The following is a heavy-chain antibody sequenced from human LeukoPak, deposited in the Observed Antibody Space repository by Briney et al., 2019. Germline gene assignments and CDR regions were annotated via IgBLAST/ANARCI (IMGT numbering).Heavy chain of an antibody. CDR2: IYHSGGT. J-gene: IGHJ6*03. CDR3: ATNGYYCMDV. D-gene: IGHD2-8*01. Sequence: PSGTLSLTCAVSGGSISSSTNWWSWVRQPPGKGLEWIGEIYHSGGTNYNPSLESRITISVDKSQNQFSLKVNSLTAADTAVYYCATNGYYCMDVWGKGTTVTVSS. CDR1: GGSISSSTNW. V-gene: IGHV4-4*02.